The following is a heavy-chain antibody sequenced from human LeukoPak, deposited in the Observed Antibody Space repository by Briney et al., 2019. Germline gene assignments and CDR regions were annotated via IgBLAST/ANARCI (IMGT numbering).Heavy chain of an antibody. V-gene: IGHV3-23*01. CDR3: ARRPYYYDSSGLLVYFDY. CDR1: GFTFSSYA. J-gene: IGHJ4*01. D-gene: IGHD3-22*01. CDR2: ISGSGGST. Sequence: GGSLRLSCAASGFTFSSYAMSWVRQAPGKGLEWVSAISGSGGSTYYADSVKGRFTISRDNSKNPLYLQMNSLRAEDTAVYYCARRPYYYDSSGLLVYFDYWGQGTLVTVSS.